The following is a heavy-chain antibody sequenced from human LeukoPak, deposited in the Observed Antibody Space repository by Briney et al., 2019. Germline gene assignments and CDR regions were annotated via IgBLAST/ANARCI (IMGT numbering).Heavy chain of an antibody. CDR2: ISWNSGSI. J-gene: IGHJ4*02. V-gene: IGHV3-9*01. CDR3: AKGRDGYNYGYFDY. CDR1: GFTFDDYA. D-gene: IGHD5-24*01. Sequence: PGRSLRLSCAASGFTFDDYAMHWDRQAPGKGLEWVSGISWNSGSIGYADSVKGRFTISRDNAKNSLYLQMNSLRAEDTALYYCAKGRDGYNYGYFDYWGQGTLVTVSS.